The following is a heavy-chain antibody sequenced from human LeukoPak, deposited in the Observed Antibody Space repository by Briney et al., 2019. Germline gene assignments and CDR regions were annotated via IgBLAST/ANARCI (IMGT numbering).Heavy chain of an antibody. CDR3: ARESAIHARGFDY. D-gene: IGHD3-10*01. Sequence: GASVKVSCKASGYTFTGYHLHWVRQAPGQGLEWMGRINPHSGGTHFAQNFQGGVTMTRDTSINTAYMELSGLTSDDTAMYYCARESAIHARGFDYWGQGTLVTASS. CDR2: INPHSGGT. V-gene: IGHV1-2*06. CDR1: GYTFTGYH. J-gene: IGHJ4*02.